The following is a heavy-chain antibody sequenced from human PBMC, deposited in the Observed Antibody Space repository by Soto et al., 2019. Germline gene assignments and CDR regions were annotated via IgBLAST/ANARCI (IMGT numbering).Heavy chain of an antibody. V-gene: IGHV4-59*01. CDR3: ARTRLNHDFWSGYQY. CDR2: IYYSGTT. J-gene: IGHJ4*02. D-gene: IGHD3-3*01. CDR1: GGSISSYY. Sequence: SETLSLTCTVSGGSISSYYWNWIRQPPGKGLEWIGYIYYSGTTNYNPSLKSRVTISVDASKNQFSLILSSVTSADTAVYYCARTRLNHDFWSGYQYWGQGALVT.